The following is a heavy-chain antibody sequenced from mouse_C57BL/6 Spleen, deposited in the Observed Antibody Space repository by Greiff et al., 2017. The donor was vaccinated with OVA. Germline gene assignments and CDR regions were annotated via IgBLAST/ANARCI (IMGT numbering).Heavy chain of an antibody. V-gene: IGHV5-4*01. CDR3: AREGGVYYSNPGYFDV. CDR1: GFTFSSYA. J-gene: IGHJ1*03. D-gene: IGHD2-5*01. Sequence: EVQLVVSGGGLVKPGGSLKLSCAASGFTFSSYAMSWVRQTPEKRLEWVATISDGGSYTYYPDNVKGRFTISRDNAKNNLYLQMSHLKSEDTAMYYCAREGGVYYSNPGYFDVWGTGTTVTVSS. CDR2: ISDGGSYT.